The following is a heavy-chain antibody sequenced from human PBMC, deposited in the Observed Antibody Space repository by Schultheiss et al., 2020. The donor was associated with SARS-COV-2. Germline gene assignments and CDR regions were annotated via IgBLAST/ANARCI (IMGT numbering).Heavy chain of an antibody. Sequence: SQTLSLTCAVYGGSFSGYYWSWIRQPAGKGLEWIGRIYTSGSTNYNPSLKSRVTISVDTSKNQFSLKLSSVTAADTAVYYCAREGGQYSNYRYFDLWGRGTLVTVSS. V-gene: IGHV4-4*07. D-gene: IGHD4-11*01. CDR3: AREGGQYSNYRYFDL. CDR2: IYTSGST. J-gene: IGHJ2*01. CDR1: GGSFSGYY.